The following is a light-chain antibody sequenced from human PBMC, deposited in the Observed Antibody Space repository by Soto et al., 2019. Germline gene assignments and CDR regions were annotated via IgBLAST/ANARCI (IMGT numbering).Light chain of an antibody. Sequence: DIQMTQSPSSLSASVGDRVTITCRASQIIRNHLNWYQHTPGKAPKVLIYAASTLQGGVPSRFSGSGSGTDFTLTINRLQPEDFATYFGQQSFSAPFTVGPGTKVDL. V-gene: IGKV1-39*01. CDR1: QIIRNH. CDR3: QQSFSAPFT. CDR2: AAS. J-gene: IGKJ3*01.